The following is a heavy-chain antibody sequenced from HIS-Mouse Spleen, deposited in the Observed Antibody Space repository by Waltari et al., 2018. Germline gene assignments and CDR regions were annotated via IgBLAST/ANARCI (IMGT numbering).Heavy chain of an antibody. CDR3: ARDYGDNWFDP. CDR2: IYYSGST. CDR1: GRSISSSSYY. V-gene: IGHV4-39*07. J-gene: IGHJ5*02. Sequence: QLQLQESGPGLVKPSETLSLTCTVSGRSISSSSYYWGWIRQPPGKGLEWIGNIYYSGSTYYNPSLKSRVTISVDTSKNQFSLKLGSVTAADTAVYYCARDYGDNWFDPWGQGTLVTVSS. D-gene: IGHD4-17*01.